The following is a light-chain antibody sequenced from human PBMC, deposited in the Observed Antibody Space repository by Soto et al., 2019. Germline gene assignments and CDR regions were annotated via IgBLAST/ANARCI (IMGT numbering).Light chain of an antibody. CDR1: SSNIGAGYD. J-gene: IGLJ2*01. CDR3: QSYESSLSGYVI. Sequence: QSVLTQPPSVSGAPGQRVTISCTGSSSNIGAGYDVHWYQQLPGTAPKLLIYGNTNRPSGVPDRFSGSRSATSASLAITGRQAEDEADYYCQSYESSLSGYVIFGGGTKLTVL. V-gene: IGLV1-40*01. CDR2: GNT.